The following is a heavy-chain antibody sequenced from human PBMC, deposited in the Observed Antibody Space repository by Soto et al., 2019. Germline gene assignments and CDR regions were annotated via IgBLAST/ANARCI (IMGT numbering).Heavy chain of an antibody. Sequence: GGSLRLSCAASGFTVSSNYMSWVRQAPGKGLEWVSVIYSGGSTYYADSVKGRFTISRDNSKNTLYLQMNSLRAEDTAVYYCAQDSTVTTLGYWGQGTLVTVSS. CDR3: AQDSTVTTLGY. CDR1: GFTVSSNY. V-gene: IGHV3-66*01. D-gene: IGHD4-4*01. CDR2: IYSGGST. J-gene: IGHJ4*02.